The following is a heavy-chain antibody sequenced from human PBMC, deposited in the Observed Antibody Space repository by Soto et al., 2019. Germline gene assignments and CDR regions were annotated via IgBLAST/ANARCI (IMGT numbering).Heavy chain of an antibody. Sequence: PGASLKISCKGSGYSFTSYWIGWVRQMPGKGLEWMGIIYPGDSDTRYSPSFQGQVTITADNSISTAYLQWSSLKATDTAMYYCARHAPPKVTTRFYYYYGMDVWGQGTTVTVSS. CDR1: GYSFTSYW. CDR3: ARHAPPKVTTRFYYYYGMDV. V-gene: IGHV5-51*01. D-gene: IGHD4-17*01. J-gene: IGHJ6*02. CDR2: IYPGDSDT.